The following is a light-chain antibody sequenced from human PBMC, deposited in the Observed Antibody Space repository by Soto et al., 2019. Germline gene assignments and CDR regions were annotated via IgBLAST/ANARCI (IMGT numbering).Light chain of an antibody. Sequence: EIVMTQSPATLSVSPGERATLSCRASQSVSSNLAWYQQKPGQAPRLLIYGASTRATGIPARFSGSGSGTEFTLTINSLQSEDFAVYYCQQYNNVARLTFGGGTKVEIK. CDR2: GAS. CDR3: QQYNNVARLT. J-gene: IGKJ4*01. V-gene: IGKV3-15*01. CDR1: QSVSSN.